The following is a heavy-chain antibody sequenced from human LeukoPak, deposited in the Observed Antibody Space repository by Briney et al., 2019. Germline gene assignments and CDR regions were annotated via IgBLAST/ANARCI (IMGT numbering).Heavy chain of an antibody. J-gene: IGHJ6*02. CDR1: GYTFTGYY. Sequence: EASVKVSCKASGYTFTGYYMHWVRQAPGQGLEWMGWINPNSGGTNYAQKFQGWVTMTRDTSISTAYMELSRLRSDDTAVCYCVVAGAVAGTYYYGMDVWGQGTTVTVSS. CDR3: VVAGAVAGTYYYGMDV. V-gene: IGHV1-2*04. CDR2: INPNSGGT. D-gene: IGHD6-19*01.